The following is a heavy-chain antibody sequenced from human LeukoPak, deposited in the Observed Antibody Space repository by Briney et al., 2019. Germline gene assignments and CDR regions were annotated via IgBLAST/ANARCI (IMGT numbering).Heavy chain of an antibody. CDR2: IYPGDSDT. Sequence: GESLKISCKGSGCSFTSYWIGWVRQMPGKGLEWMGIIYPGDSDTRYSPSFQGQVTISADKSISTAYLQWSSLKASDTAMYYCARHLAAAGTNYYYYMDVWGKGTTVTVSS. CDR3: ARHLAAAGTNYYYYMDV. V-gene: IGHV5-51*01. J-gene: IGHJ6*03. D-gene: IGHD6-13*01. CDR1: GCSFTSYW.